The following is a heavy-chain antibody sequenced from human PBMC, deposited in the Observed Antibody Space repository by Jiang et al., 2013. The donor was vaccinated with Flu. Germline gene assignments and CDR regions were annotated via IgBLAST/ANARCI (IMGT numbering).Heavy chain of an antibody. D-gene: IGHD6-13*01. Sequence: LLKPSETLSLTCAVYGGSFSGYYWSWIRQPPGKGLEWIGEINHSGSTNYNPSLKSRVTISVDTSKNQFSLKLSSVTAADTAVYYCARDSSSGSDAFDIWGQGTMVTVSS. J-gene: IGHJ3*02. CDR3: ARDSSSGSDAFDI. V-gene: IGHV4-34*01. CDR2: INHSGST. CDR1: GGSFSGYY.